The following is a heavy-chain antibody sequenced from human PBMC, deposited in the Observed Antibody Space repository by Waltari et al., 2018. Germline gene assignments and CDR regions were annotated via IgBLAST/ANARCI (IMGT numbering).Heavy chain of an antibody. Sequence: EVQLDESGGGLVQPGGSLRLSCSASGFTLTRYLMNWVRQAPGKGLVWVARINSDGSSTTYADSVKGRFTISRDNAKNTVYLQMNSLRVEDTAVYYCTRALWLGELYDYWGQGTLVTVSS. CDR3: TRALWLGELYDY. J-gene: IGHJ4*02. D-gene: IGHD3-10*01. CDR1: GFTLTRYL. V-gene: IGHV3-74*01. CDR2: INSDGSST.